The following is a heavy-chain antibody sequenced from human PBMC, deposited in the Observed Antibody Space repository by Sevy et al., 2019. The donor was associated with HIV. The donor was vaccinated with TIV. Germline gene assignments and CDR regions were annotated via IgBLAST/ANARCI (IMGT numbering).Heavy chain of an antibody. CDR3: ARGAVPDVEYGGYELDY. CDR1: GGSVSSGNYY. Sequence: SETLSLTCTVSGGSVSSGNYYWSWIRQPPGKGLEWIGYIYYSGSTDYNPSLKSRIMISLDTSKKQFSLKLSSVTAAETAVYYCARGAVPDVEYGGYELDYWGQGTLVTVSS. D-gene: IGHD5-12*01. J-gene: IGHJ4*02. CDR2: IYYSGST. V-gene: IGHV4-61*01.